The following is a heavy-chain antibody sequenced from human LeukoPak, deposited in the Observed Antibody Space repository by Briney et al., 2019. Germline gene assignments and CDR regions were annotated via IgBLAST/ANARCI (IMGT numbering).Heavy chain of an antibody. CDR2: ISSSSGYI. V-gene: IGHV3-21*01. D-gene: IGHD4-17*01. CDR1: GFTFSSYN. J-gene: IGHJ4*02. Sequence: GGSLRLSCEASGFTFSSYNMNWVRQAPGKGLEWVSSISSSSGYIYYADSVKGRFTISRDNAKNSLYLQMNSLRDEDTAIYYCARETAVIKKIDYWGQGTLVTVSS. CDR3: ARETAVIKKIDY.